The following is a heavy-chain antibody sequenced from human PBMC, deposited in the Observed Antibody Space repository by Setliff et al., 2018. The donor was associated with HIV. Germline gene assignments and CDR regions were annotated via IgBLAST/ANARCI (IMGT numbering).Heavy chain of an antibody. J-gene: IGHJ3*02. CDR2: IIPILGTT. Sequence: ASVKVSCKPSGYTFTNYDINWVRQAPGQGPEWMGGIIPILGTTKYPQKFQGRVSITADKSTSTAYMELSSLRSEDTAVYYCARDRSAYGSRFDTFDMWGQGTMVTVSS. CDR1: GYTFTNYD. D-gene: IGHD4-17*01. CDR3: ARDRSAYGSRFDTFDM. V-gene: IGHV1-69*10.